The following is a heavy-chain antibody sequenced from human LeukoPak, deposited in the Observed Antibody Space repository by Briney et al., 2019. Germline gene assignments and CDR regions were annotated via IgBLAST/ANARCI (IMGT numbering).Heavy chain of an antibody. J-gene: IGHJ4*02. V-gene: IGHV3-30-3*01. CDR1: GFTFSRYA. Sequence: PGRSLRLSCAASGFTFSRYAMHWVRQAPGKGLEWAAVVSDDGTFTLYGDSVRGRFTISRDSSKNTLYLQMNSLRPEDTAVYYCARDPYRDAPDYFDYWGQGTLVTVSS. CDR2: VSDDGTFT. D-gene: IGHD1-14*01. CDR3: ARDPYRDAPDYFDY.